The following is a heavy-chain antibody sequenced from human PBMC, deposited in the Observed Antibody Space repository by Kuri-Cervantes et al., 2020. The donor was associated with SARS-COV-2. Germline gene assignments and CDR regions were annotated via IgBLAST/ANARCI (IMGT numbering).Heavy chain of an antibody. CDR1: GYTFTVYY. V-gene: IGHV1-2*02. D-gene: IGHD2-21*01. J-gene: IGHJ4*02. CDR3: AREPQGCGSDCYCLGY. Sequence: ASVKVSCKASGYTFTVYYIHWVRQAPGQGLEWMGWINPNSGGTRFAQKFQGRVSMTRYTSINTAYMELSSLRSDDTAVYYCAREPQGCGSDCYCLGYWGQGTLVTVSS. CDR2: INPNSGGT.